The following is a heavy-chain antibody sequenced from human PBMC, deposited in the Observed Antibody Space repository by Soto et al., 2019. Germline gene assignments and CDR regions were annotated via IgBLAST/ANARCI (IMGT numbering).Heavy chain of an antibody. J-gene: IGHJ6*02. CDR2: IIPIFGTA. CDR1: VGTFSSYA. D-gene: IGHD6-19*01. CDR3: ARPTTYSSGWYGHGMDV. V-gene: IGHV1-69*06. Sequence: SVKVSCKASVGTFSSYAISWVRQAPVQGLEWMGGIIPIFGTANYAQKFQGRVTITADKSTRTAYMELSSLRSEDTAVYYCARPTTYSSGWYGHGMDVWGQGTTVTVSS.